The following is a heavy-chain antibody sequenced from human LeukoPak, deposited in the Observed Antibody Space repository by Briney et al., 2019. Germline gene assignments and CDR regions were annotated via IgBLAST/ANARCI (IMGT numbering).Heavy chain of an antibody. CDR1: GFTFSSYG. Sequence: GGSLRLSCAASGFTFSSYGMHWVRQAPGKGLEWVAFIRYDGSNKYYADSVKGRFTISRDNSKSTLYLQMNSLRAEDTAVYYCAKDHPMVRGVIDYWGQGTLVTVSS. CDR3: AKDHPMVRGVIDY. V-gene: IGHV3-30*02. CDR2: IRYDGSNK. D-gene: IGHD3-10*01. J-gene: IGHJ4*02.